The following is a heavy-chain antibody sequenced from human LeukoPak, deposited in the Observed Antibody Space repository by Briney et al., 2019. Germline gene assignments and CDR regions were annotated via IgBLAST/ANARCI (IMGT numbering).Heavy chain of an antibody. Sequence: GGSLRLSCAASGFTFRSYDMHWVRQAPGKGLEWVAVILNDGSNKYYADSVKGRFTISRDNSKSTLYLQMNSLRAEDTAVYYCAKDCRGSFYYDSSGYYNYYGMDVWGQGTTVTVSS. V-gene: IGHV3-30*18. CDR1: GFTFRSYD. J-gene: IGHJ6*02. CDR3: AKDCRGSFYYDSSGYYNYYGMDV. D-gene: IGHD3-22*01. CDR2: ILNDGSNK.